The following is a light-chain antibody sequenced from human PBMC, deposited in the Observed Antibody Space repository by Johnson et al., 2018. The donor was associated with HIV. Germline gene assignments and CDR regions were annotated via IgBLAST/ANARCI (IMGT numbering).Light chain of an antibody. CDR1: SSNIGNNY. V-gene: IGLV1-51*02. J-gene: IGLJ1*01. CDR2: END. Sequence: SILTQPPSVSAAPGQKVTISCSGSSSNIGNNYVSWYQQLPGPAPKLLIYENDKRPSGIPARFSGPKSGPSVPLGLPGLPPGDEADYYCGAWDGSLSVYVFGTGTKVTVL. CDR3: GAWDGSLSVYV.